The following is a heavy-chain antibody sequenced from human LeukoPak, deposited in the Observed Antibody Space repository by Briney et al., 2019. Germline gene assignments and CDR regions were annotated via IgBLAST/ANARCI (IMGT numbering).Heavy chain of an antibody. D-gene: IGHD3-22*01. J-gene: IGHJ1*01. CDR3: AIPTYYYDSSGYYQSAEYFQH. V-gene: IGHV3-21*01. CDR1: GFTFSSYS. CDR2: ISSSSSYI. Sequence: GGSLRLSSAASGFTFSSYSMNWVRQAPGKGLEWVSSISSSSSYIYYADSVKGRFTISRDNAKNSLYLQMNSLRAEDTAVYYCAIPTYYYDSSGYYQSAEYFQHWGQGTLVTVSS.